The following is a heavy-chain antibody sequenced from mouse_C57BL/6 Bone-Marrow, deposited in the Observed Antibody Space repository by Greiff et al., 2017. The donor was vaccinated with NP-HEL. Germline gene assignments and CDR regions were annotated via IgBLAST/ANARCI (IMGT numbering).Heavy chain of an antibody. CDR1: GYTFTDYN. D-gene: IGHD1-1*01. CDR2: INPNNGGT. Sequence: EVQLQQSGPELVKPGASVKIPCKASGYTFTDYNMDWVKQSHGKSLEWIGDINPNNGGTIYNQKFKGKATLTVDKSSSTAYMELRSLTSEDTAVYYCARGTVVPPYWYFDVWGTGTTVTVSS. J-gene: IGHJ1*03. CDR3: ARGTVVPPYWYFDV. V-gene: IGHV1-18*01.